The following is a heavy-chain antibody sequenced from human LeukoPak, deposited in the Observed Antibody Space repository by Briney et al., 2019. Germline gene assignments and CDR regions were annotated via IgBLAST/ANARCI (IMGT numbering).Heavy chain of an antibody. CDR3: AKVSGYYSSGRYGRDFDY. V-gene: IGHV3-9*01. D-gene: IGHD6-19*01. J-gene: IGHJ4*02. Sequence: GGSLRLSCAASGFTFDDYAMHWVRQAPGKGLEWVSGISWNSGSIGYADSVKGRFTISRDNSKNTLYLQMNSLRAEDTAVYYCAKVSGYYSSGRYGRDFDYWGQGTLVTVSS. CDR2: ISWNSGSI. CDR1: GFTFDDYA.